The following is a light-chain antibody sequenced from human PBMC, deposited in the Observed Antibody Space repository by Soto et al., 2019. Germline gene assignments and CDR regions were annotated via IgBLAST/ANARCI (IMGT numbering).Light chain of an antibody. CDR2: DVT. Sequence: QSVLTQPASVSGSPGQSITISCTGTGSDIGSYNYVSCYQHHPGKVPKFIIYDVTNRPSGVSDRFSGSKSGNTASLTISGLQAEDEADYYCNSYTSASTYVFGTGTKVTVL. V-gene: IGLV2-14*03. CDR1: GSDIGSYNY. CDR3: NSYTSASTYV. J-gene: IGLJ1*01.